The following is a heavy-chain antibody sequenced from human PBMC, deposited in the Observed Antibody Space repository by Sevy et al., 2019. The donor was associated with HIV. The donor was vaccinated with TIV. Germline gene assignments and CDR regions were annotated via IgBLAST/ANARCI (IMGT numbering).Heavy chain of an antibody. V-gene: IGHV3-15*07. CDR2: IKSETYSGTT. CDR1: GFTFTNAW. J-gene: IGHJ4*02. Sequence: GGSLRLSCAASGFTFTNAWMNWVRQVPGKGLEWVGRIKSETYSGTTDYAAPVKGRFTISRDDSDNTLYLQMNSLKTGEPAVYYWATDIGLKWELLGARFFDSWGQGTLVTVSS. CDR3: ATDIGLKWELLGARFFDS. D-gene: IGHD3-3*01.